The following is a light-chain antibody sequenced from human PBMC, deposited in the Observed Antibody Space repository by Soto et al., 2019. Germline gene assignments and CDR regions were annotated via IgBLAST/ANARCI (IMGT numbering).Light chain of an antibody. CDR2: GAS. V-gene: IGKV3-20*01. J-gene: IGKJ5*01. Sequence: EVVLAQSPGTLSLSPVEIATLSCMASQTVGTTYLAWYQHKPGQAPRLLIYGASTRATGIPDRFSGSRSGTDFTLTISRLEPEDFAVYFCHQYGTFPITFGQGTRLEIK. CDR3: HQYGTFPIT. CDR1: QTVGTTY.